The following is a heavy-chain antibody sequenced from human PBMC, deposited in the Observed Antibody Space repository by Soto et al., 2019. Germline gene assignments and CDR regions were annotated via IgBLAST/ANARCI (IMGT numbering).Heavy chain of an antibody. V-gene: IGHV1-69*13. D-gene: IGHD3-3*01. J-gene: IGHJ5*02. CDR3: ARDQISNYDFWSGYNWFDP. CDR1: GGTFSSYV. CDR2: IIPIFGTA. Sequence: SVKVSCKASGGTFSSYVISWVRQAPGQGLEWMGGIIPIFGTANYAQKFQGRVTITADESTSAAYMELSSLRSEDTAVYYCARDQISNYDFWSGYNWFDPWGQGTLVTVSS.